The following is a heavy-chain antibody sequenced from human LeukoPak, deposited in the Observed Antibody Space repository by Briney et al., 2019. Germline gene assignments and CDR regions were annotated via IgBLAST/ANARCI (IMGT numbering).Heavy chain of an antibody. J-gene: IGHJ4*02. CDR2: VYYTGNT. V-gene: IGHV4-59*01. Sequence: SETLSLTCTVSGGSINYYYWSWIRQPPGKGLEWIGYVYYTGNTNYNPSLKSRDTMSVDTSKNQFSLKLSSVTAADTAIYYCARLGSYFDYWGQGTLVTVSS. D-gene: IGHD1-26*01. CDR3: ARLGSYFDY. CDR1: GGSINYYY.